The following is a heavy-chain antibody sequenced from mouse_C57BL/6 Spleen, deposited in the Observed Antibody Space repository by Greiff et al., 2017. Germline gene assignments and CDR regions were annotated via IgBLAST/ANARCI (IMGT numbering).Heavy chain of an antibody. CDR1: GYAFSSSW. CDR3: ARDYDYDEVYYYAMDY. Sequence: VKLVESGPELVKPGASVKISCKASGYAFSSSWMNWVKQRPGKGLEWIGRIYPGDGDTNYNGKFKGKATLTADKSSSTAYMQLSSLTSEDSAVYFCARDYDYDEVYYYAMDYWGQGTSVTVSS. D-gene: IGHD2-4*01. CDR2: IYPGDGDT. J-gene: IGHJ4*01. V-gene: IGHV1-82*01.